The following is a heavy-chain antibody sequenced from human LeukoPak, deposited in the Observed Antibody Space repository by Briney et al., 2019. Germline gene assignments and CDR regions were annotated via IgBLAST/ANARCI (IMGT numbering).Heavy chain of an antibody. Sequence: SETLSLTCAVSGYSLSTSNWWGWTRQPPGKGLEGIGYIYDSGTTNYNPSLKSRVTMSVDTSKSQISLQRTSVTAADTAVYYCARLVSGSYFNFDYWGEGTLVTVSS. CDR2: IYDSGTT. J-gene: IGHJ4*02. D-gene: IGHD1-26*01. CDR3: ARLVSGSYFNFDY. V-gene: IGHV4-28*01. CDR1: GYSLSTSNW.